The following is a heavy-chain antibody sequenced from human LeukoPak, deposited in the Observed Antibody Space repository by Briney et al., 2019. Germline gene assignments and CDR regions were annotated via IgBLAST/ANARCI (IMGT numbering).Heavy chain of an antibody. V-gene: IGHV3-30*18. CDR3: AKASNYYDSSGYYGKYYYYGMDV. J-gene: IGHJ6*02. CDR2: ISYDGSNK. Sequence: PGGSLRLSCAASGFIFSSYGMHWVRQAPGKGLERVAVISYDGSNKYYADSVEGRFTISRDNSKNTLYLQMNSLRAEDTAVYYCAKASNYYDSSGYYGKYYYYGMDVWGQGTTVTVSS. D-gene: IGHD3-22*01. CDR1: GFIFSSYG.